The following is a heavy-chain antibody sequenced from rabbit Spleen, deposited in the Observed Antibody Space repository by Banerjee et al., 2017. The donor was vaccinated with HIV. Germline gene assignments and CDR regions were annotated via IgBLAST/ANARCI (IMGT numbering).Heavy chain of an antibody. Sequence: QEQLVESGGGLVQPGGSLKLSCKASGFDFSSYGVSWVRQAPGKGLEWIGYIDPVFATTTYASWVNDRITISRHNAQNTLYLHLNSLTAADTAAYFCVREVYHILNLWGQGTLVTVS. CDR2: IDPVFATT. CDR1: GFDFSSYG. D-gene: IGHD1-1*01. J-gene: IGHJ4*01. V-gene: IGHV1S47*01. CDR3: VREVYHILNL.